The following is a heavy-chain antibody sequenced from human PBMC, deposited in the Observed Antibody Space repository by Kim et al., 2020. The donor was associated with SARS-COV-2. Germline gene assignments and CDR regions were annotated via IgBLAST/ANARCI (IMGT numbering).Heavy chain of an antibody. CDR1: GFTFSSYA. CDR2: ISYDGSNK. V-gene: IGHV3-30-3*01. J-gene: IGHJ6*02. D-gene: IGHD3-22*01. Sequence: GGSLRLSCAASGFTFSSYAMHWVRQAPGKGLEWVAVISYDGSNKYYADSVKGRFTISRDNSKNTLYLQMNSLRAEDTAVYYCARDGRYYDSSGYPKQTYYYYGMDVWGQGTTVTVSS. CDR3: ARDGRYYDSSGYPKQTYYYYGMDV.